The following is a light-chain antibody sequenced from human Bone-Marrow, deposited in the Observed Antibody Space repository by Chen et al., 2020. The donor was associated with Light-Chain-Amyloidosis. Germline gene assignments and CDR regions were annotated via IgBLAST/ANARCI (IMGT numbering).Light chain of an antibody. J-gene: IGKJ4*01. Sequence: VLTQSPGTLSLSPGEGANLSCRASHTISSNYLTWYQQNFGQAPRLLIYGSSSRATGIPDRFTGSGSGTDFTLTINRLEPEDFAMYYCQQYGTSPLTFGGGTKVEIK. CDR2: GSS. CDR3: QQYGTSPLT. V-gene: IGKV3-20*01. CDR1: HTISSNY.